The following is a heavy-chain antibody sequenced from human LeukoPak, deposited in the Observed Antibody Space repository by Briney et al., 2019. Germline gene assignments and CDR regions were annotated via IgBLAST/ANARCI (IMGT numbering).Heavy chain of an antibody. D-gene: IGHD4-17*01. CDR1: GYTFTVYY. J-gene: IGHJ6*02. CDR2: INPKSGGT. Sequence: GASVTVSCKASGYTFTVYYMHWVRQAPGQGLEWMGWINPKSGGTNYAQTFQGRVTMTRDTSISTAYMELSRLRSDDTAVYYCARDEATVTPYYYYGMDVWGQGTTVTVSS. V-gene: IGHV1-2*02. CDR3: ARDEATVTPYYYYGMDV.